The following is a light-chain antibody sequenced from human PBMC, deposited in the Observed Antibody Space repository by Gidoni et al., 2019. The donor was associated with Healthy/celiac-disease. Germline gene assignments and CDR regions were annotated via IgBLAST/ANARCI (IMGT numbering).Light chain of an antibody. V-gene: IGLV1-40*01. CDR1: SSNIGAVYD. CDR3: QSYDSSLNVYVV. Sequence: QSVLTQPPSVSGAPGQRVTIYCTGNSSNIGAVYDVYWYQHLPGTAPKLLIYGNSNRPSGVPDRFSGSKSGTSASLAITGLQAEDEADYYCQSYDSSLNVYVVFGGGTKLTVL. CDR2: GNS. J-gene: IGLJ2*01.